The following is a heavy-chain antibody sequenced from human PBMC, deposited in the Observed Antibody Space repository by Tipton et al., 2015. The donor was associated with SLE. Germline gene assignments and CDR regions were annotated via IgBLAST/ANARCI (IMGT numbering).Heavy chain of an antibody. Sequence: PGSSVKVSCKASGGTFRTYWMEWVRQAPGKGLMWVSRINGDGTTITYADSVKGRFTISRDNAKNTLYLQMNSLRAEDTAVYYCARDTIWGVGHYWGQGTLVTVSS. D-gene: IGHD7-27*01. CDR1: GGTFRTYW. J-gene: IGHJ4*02. CDR2: INGDGTTI. CDR3: ARDTIWGVGHY. V-gene: IGHV3-74*01.